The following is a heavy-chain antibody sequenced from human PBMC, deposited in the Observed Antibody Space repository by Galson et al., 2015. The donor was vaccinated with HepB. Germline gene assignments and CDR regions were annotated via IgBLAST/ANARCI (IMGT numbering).Heavy chain of an antibody. D-gene: IGHD6-6*01. CDR1: GGSISSSNW. CDR2: IYHSGST. V-gene: IGHV4-4*02. J-gene: IGHJ2*01. CDR3: ASRGMAARPARERYFDL. Sequence: SETLSLTCAVSGGSISSSNWWSWVRQPPGKGLEWIGEIYHSGSTNYNPSLKSRVTISVDKSKNQFSLKLSSVTAADTAVYYCASRGMAARPARERYFDLWGRGTLVTVSS.